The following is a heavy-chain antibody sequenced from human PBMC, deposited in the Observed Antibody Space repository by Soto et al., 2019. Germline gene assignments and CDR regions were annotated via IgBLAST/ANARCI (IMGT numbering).Heavy chain of an antibody. CDR2: INAGNSDT. CDR3: AREGCISTSCRHSYNWFDP. CDR1: GYTFTSYA. V-gene: IGHV1-3*01. J-gene: IGHJ5*02. Sequence: ASVKVSCKASGYTFTSYAMHWVRQAPGQRLEWMGWINAGNSDTTYSQKFQGRVTITSDTSASTAYMELTSLTSEDTAVYYCAREGCISTSCRHSYNWFDPWGQGTLVTVSS. D-gene: IGHD2-2*01.